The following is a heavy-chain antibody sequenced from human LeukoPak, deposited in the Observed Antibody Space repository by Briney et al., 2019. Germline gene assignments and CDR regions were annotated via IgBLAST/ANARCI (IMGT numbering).Heavy chain of an antibody. CDR2: IFSSGST. Sequence: PSETLSLTCTVSGGSISSYYWNWIRQPPGKGLEWSGYIFSSGSTNYNPSLRSRVTISVDTSKNQLSLKLSSVTAADTAVYYCARGPYYFDYWGQGTLVTVSS. CDR1: GGSISSYY. J-gene: IGHJ4*02. CDR3: ARGPYYFDY. V-gene: IGHV4-59*01.